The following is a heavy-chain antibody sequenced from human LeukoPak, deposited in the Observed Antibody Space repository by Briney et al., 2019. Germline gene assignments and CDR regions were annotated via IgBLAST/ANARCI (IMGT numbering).Heavy chain of an antibody. Sequence: SETLSLTCAVYGGSFSGYYWSWIRQPPGKGLEWIGEINHSGSTNYNPSLKSRVTISVDTSKNQFSLKLSSVTAADTAVYYCAKLWSGSNFQHWGQGTLVTVSS. CDR3: AKLWSGSNFQH. J-gene: IGHJ1*01. V-gene: IGHV4-34*01. D-gene: IGHD3-3*01. CDR1: GGSFSGYY. CDR2: INHSGST.